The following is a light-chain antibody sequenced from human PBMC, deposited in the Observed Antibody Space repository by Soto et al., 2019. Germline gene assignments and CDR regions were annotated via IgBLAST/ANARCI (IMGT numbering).Light chain of an antibody. CDR1: QGIGSY. V-gene: IGKV1-13*02. CDR2: DAS. CDR3: QQYNSYWT. J-gene: IGKJ1*01. Sequence: AIQLTQSPSSLSASVGDRVTITCRASQGIGSYLAWYQQKPGEAPKLLIYDASSLESGVPSRFSGSGSGTEFTLTISSLQPDDFATYYCQQYNSYWTFGQGTKVEIK.